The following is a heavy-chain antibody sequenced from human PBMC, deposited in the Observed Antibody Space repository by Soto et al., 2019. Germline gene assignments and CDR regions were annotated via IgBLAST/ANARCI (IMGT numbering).Heavy chain of an antibody. CDR2: FYYSGST. V-gene: IGHV4-39*01. J-gene: IGHJ4*02. Sequence: LEILSLTCTVSGGSISSSSCYWGWIRQPPGKGLEWIGNFYYSGSTYYSPSLKSRVTISVDTSKNQFSLRLSSVTAADTAVYYCMLGSGWKDFDYWGQGTLVTVSS. D-gene: IGHD3-22*01. CDR1: GGSISSSSCY. CDR3: MLGSGWKDFDY.